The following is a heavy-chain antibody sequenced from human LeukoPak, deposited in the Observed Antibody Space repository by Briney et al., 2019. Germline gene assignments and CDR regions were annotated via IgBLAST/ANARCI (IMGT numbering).Heavy chain of an antibody. V-gene: IGHV3-48*02. CDR2: ISSSRSTI. CDR1: GFTFSSYS. CDR3: ARAYCSSTSCYN. J-gene: IGHJ4*02. Sequence: AGGSLRLSCAASGFTFSSYSMNWVRQAPGKGLEWVSYISSSRSTIYYADSVKGRFTISRDNAKNSLYPQMNSLRDEDTAVYYCARAYCSSTSCYNWGQGTLVTVSS. D-gene: IGHD2-2*02.